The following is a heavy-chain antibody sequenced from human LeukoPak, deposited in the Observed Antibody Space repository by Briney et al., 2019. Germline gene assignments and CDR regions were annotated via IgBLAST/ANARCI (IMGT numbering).Heavy chain of an antibody. CDR2: IYYSGST. CDR1: GGSISSSSYY. CDR3: ARQGLAAAAAGFVDI. J-gene: IGHJ3*02. Sequence: SETLSLTCTVSGGSISSSSYYWGWIRQPPGKGLEWIGSIYYSGSTYYNPSLKSRVTISVDTSKNQFSLKLSSVTAADTAVYYCARQGLAAAAAGFVDIWGQGTMVPVSS. D-gene: IGHD6-13*01. V-gene: IGHV4-39*01.